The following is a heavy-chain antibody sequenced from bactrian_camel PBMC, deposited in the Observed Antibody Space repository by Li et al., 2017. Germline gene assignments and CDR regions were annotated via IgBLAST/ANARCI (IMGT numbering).Heavy chain of an antibody. CDR2: IDTTGSDT. J-gene: IGHJ4*01. Sequence: HVQLVESGGGLVQPGESLRLSCVASGITFSRHDMSWVRQVPGKGLEWVSAIDTTGSDTYYADFVKGRFTISRDNAKNVQYLQMNSLKPEDTALYYCAAVAGGSWYLTGRYWGQGTQVTVS. D-gene: IGHD6*01. CDR1: GITFSRHD. CDR3: AAVAGGSWYLTGRY. V-gene: IGHV3S5*01.